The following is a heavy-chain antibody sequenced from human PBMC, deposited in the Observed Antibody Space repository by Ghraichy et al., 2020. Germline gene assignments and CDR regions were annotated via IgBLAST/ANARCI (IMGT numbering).Heavy chain of an antibody. CDR3: ARIFEPENYYDSSGYFLGYFDY. V-gene: IGHV1-69*13. CDR1: GGTFSSYA. Sequence: SVKVSCKASGGTFSSYAISWVRQAPGQGLEWMGGIIPIFGTANYAQKFQGRVTITADESTSTAYMELSSLRSEDTAVYYCARIFEPENYYDSSGYFLGYFDYWGQGTLVTVSS. CDR2: IIPIFGTA. J-gene: IGHJ4*02. D-gene: IGHD3-22*01.